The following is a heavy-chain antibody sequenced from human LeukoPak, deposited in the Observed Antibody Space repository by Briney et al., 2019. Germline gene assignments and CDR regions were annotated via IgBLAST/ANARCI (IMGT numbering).Heavy chain of an antibody. CDR3: ARDRSYGSYAY. Sequence: SVKVSCKASGGTFSSYAISWVRQAPGQGLEWMGGIITIFGTANYAQKFQGRVTITTDESTSTAYMELSSLRSEDMAVYYCARDRSYGSYAYWGQGTLVTVSS. D-gene: IGHD1-26*01. CDR2: IITIFGTA. J-gene: IGHJ4*02. CDR1: GGTFSSYA. V-gene: IGHV1-69*05.